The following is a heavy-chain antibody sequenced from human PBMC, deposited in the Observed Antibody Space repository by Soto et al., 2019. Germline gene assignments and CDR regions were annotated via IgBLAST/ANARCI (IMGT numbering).Heavy chain of an antibody. CDR1: GFTVSSNY. CDR3: AADCSSTSCYVADDAFDI. V-gene: IGHV3-66*01. CDR2: IYSGGST. Sequence: EVQLVESGGSLVQPGGSLRLSCAASGFTVSSNYMSWVRQAPGKGLEWVSVIYSGGSTYYADSVKGRFTISRDNSKNTLYLQMNSLRAEDTAVYYCAADCSSTSCYVADDAFDIWGQGTMVTVSS. J-gene: IGHJ3*02. D-gene: IGHD2-2*01.